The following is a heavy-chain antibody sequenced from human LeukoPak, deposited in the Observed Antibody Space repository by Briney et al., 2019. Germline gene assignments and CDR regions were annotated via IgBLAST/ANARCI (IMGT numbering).Heavy chain of an antibody. J-gene: IGHJ4*02. D-gene: IGHD3-22*01. CDR1: GFTFSSYA. Sequence: QAGGSLRLSCAASGFTFSSYAMTWVRQAPGKGLEWVSAISGSGNSTYYADSVKGRFTISRDTSKNTLYLQMNSLTAEDTAVYYCAKNMILDNDNYYFDYWGQGTLVTVSS. CDR3: AKNMILDNDNYYFDY. CDR2: ISGSGNST. V-gene: IGHV3-23*01.